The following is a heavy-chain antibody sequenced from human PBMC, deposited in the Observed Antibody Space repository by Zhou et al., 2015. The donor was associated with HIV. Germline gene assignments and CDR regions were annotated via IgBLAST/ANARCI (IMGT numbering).Heavy chain of an antibody. D-gene: IGHD5-18*01. CDR3: GRDLRGYTYDYGMDV. Sequence: QVQLVQSGAEVKKPGSSVKVSCKASGGTFSSYSISWVRQAPGQGLEWMGGIIPMFGPANYAQKFQGRVTITADESTSTVYMEVSSLRSEDTAVYYCGRDLRGYTYDYGMDVWGQGTTVTVSS. CDR1: GGTFSSYS. J-gene: IGHJ6*02. CDR2: IIPMFGPA. V-gene: IGHV1-69*01.